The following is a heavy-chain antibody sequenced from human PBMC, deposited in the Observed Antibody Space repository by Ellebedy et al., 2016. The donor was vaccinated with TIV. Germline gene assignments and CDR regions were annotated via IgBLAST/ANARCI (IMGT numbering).Heavy chain of an antibody. CDR2: INPNSGGT. CDR3: ARGFHLRVYMDV. V-gene: IGHV1-2*02. Sequence: ASVKVSCXASGYTFTGYYMHWVRQAPGQGLEWMGWINPNSGGTNYAQKFQGRVTMTRDTSISTAYMELSRLRSDDTAVYYCARGFHLRVYMDVWGKGTTVTVSS. J-gene: IGHJ6*03. D-gene: IGHD4-17*01. CDR1: GYTFTGYY.